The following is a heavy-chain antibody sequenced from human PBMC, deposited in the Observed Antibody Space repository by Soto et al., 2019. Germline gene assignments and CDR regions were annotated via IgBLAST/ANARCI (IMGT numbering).Heavy chain of an antibody. Sequence: EVQLVESGGGLVQSGGSLRLSCAASGFSFSDYSMNWVRQAPGKGLEWLAYIRGGVGSIKYADSVEGRFTISRDNAKNSLYLQMNSLRDEDTAVYYCARDHRYALDIWGQGTRVTVSS. CDR3: ARDHRYALDI. V-gene: IGHV3-48*02. CDR1: GFSFSDYS. J-gene: IGHJ3*02. CDR2: IRGGVGSI.